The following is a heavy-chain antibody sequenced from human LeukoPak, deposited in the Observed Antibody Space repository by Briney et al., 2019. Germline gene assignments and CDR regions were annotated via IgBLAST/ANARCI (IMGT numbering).Heavy chain of an antibody. Sequence: GGSLRLSCAASGFTFSSYAMHWVRQAPGKGLEWVAVISYDGSNKYYADSVKGRFAISRDNSKNTLYLQMNSLRAEDTAVYYCSRVLGSCSSTSCHNGMDFGAKGTTVTVS. J-gene: IGHJ6*04. CDR1: GFTFSSYA. CDR3: SRVLGSCSSTSCHNGMDF. D-gene: IGHD2-2*01. V-gene: IGHV3-30*09. CDR2: ISYDGSNK.